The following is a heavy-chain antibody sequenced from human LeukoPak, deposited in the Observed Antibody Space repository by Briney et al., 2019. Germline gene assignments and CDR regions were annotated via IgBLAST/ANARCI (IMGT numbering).Heavy chain of an antibody. CDR1: GFTFSSYS. CDR2: ISSSRSYI. Sequence: GGSLRLSCAASGFTFSSYSMNWVRQAPGKGLEWVSFISSSRSYIYYADSVKGRFTISRDNSKNSLFLQMNSLRTEDTALYYCAKARGLIGGAFDIWGQGTMVTVSS. J-gene: IGHJ3*02. CDR3: AKARGLIGGAFDI. V-gene: IGHV3-21*04. D-gene: IGHD3-22*01.